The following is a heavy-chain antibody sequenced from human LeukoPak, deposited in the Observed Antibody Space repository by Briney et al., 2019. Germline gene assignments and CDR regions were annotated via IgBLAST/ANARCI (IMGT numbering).Heavy chain of an antibody. J-gene: IGHJ6*02. D-gene: IGHD3-10*01. CDR3: AKENYYGSGSQYYYYGMDV. CDR2: ISGDGGST. Sequence: GGSLRLSCAASGFTFDDYAMHWVRQAPGKGLEWVSLISGDGGSTYYADSVKGRFTISRDNSKNSLYLQMNSLRTEDTALYYCAKENYYGSGSQYYYYGMDVWGQGTTVTVSS. CDR1: GFTFDDYA. V-gene: IGHV3-43*02.